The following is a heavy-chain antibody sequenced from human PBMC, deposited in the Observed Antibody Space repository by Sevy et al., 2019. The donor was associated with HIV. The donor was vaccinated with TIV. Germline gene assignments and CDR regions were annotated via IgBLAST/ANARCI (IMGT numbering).Heavy chain of an antibody. Sequence: GGSLRLSCAASGFTFSSYDMHWVSQATGKGLESVSAIGTAGDTYYPGSVKGRFTISRENAKNSLYLQMNSLRVGDTAVYYCARAYSSGWYDYWGQGTLVTVSS. V-gene: IGHV3-13*01. CDR3: ARAYSSGWYDY. J-gene: IGHJ4*02. CDR2: IGTAGDT. D-gene: IGHD6-19*01. CDR1: GFTFSSYD.